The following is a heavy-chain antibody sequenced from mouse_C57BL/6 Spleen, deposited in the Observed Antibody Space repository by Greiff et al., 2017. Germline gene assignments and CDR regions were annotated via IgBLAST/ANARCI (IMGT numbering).Heavy chain of an antibody. Sequence: QVQLQQPGAELVKPGASVTLSCKASGYTFTSYWMHWVKQRPGQGLEWIGMIHPNSGSTNYNEKFKSKATLTVDKSSSTAYMQRSSLTSEDSAVYYCARYLVRYVDVWGTGTTVTVSS. CDR3: ARYLVRYVDV. D-gene: IGHD2-13*01. CDR1: GYTFTSYW. J-gene: IGHJ1*03. V-gene: IGHV1-64*01. CDR2: IHPNSGST.